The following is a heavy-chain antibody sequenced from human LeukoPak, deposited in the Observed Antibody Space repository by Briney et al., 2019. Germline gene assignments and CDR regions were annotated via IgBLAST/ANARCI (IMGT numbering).Heavy chain of an antibody. Sequence: PGGSLRLSCAASGFTLSKDDFHWVRQAPGKGLERVAAIGVTGDTYYADSVKGRFTISREDAANSLYLQMRSLGAGDTALYYCTKEFCGSRAACAGGSYYDFWGRGALVTVSS. J-gene: IGHJ2*01. CDR2: IGVTGDT. D-gene: IGHD2-15*01. CDR3: TKEFCGSRAACAGGSYYDF. V-gene: IGHV3-13*01. CDR1: GFTLSKDD.